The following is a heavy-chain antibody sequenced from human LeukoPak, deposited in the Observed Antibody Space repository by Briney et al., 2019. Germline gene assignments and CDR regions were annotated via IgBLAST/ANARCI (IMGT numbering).Heavy chain of an antibody. Sequence: GGSLRLSCAASGVTFSGSAMHWVRQASGKGLEWVGRIRSKANSYATAYAASVKGRFTISRDDSKNTAYLQMNSLKTEDTAVYYCTRHEGDYYGSGIYFDYWGQGTLVTVSS. CDR2: IRSKANSYAT. D-gene: IGHD3-10*01. CDR3: TRHEGDYYGSGIYFDY. CDR1: GVTFSGSA. V-gene: IGHV3-73*01. J-gene: IGHJ4*02.